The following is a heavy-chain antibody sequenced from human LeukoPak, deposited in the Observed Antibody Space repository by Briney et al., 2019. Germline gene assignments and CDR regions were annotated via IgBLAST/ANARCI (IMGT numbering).Heavy chain of an antibody. V-gene: IGHV3-7*01. CDR1: GFTFTSYG. D-gene: IGHD3-9*01. J-gene: IGHJ1*01. CDR3: SKEDFDL. Sequence: GGSLRLSCAASGFTFTSYGMHWVRQAPGKGLEWLAAIRQDGKEIYYADSVKARFTISRDNTKKSVYLQMNRLRAEDTAVYYCSKEDFDLWGQGSLVTVSS. CDR2: IRQDGKEI.